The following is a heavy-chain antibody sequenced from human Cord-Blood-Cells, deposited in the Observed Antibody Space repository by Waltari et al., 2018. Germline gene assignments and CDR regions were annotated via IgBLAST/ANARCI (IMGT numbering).Heavy chain of an antibody. Sequence: QVQLVQSGAEVKKPGAPVKVSCKVSGYTLPEFSMHWVRPAPGKGLEWMGGFDPEDGETIYAQKFQGRVTMTEDTSTDTAYMELSSLRSEDTAVYYCATDTLTIFGVVILDYWGQGTLVTVSS. J-gene: IGHJ4*02. CDR3: ATDTLTIFGVVILDY. V-gene: IGHV1-24*01. CDR1: GYTLPEFS. CDR2: FDPEDGET. D-gene: IGHD3-3*01.